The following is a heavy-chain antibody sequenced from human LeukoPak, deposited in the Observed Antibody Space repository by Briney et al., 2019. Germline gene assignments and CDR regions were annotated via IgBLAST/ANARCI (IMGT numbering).Heavy chain of an antibody. Sequence: PGGSLRLSCAASGFTFSSYSMNWVRQAPGKGLEWVSYISSSSTIYYADSVKGRFTISRGNAKNSLYLQMNSLRAEDTAVYYCARDGYGWFDPWGQGTLVTVSS. CDR1: GFTFSSYS. CDR2: ISSSSTI. J-gene: IGHJ5*02. V-gene: IGHV3-48*01. CDR3: ARDGYGWFDP. D-gene: IGHD5-18*01.